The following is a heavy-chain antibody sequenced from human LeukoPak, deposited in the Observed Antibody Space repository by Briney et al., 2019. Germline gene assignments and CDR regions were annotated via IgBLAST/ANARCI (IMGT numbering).Heavy chain of an antibody. CDR1: GYTFTGYY. CDR2: ISTYDDNI. CDR3: ARETYSNILTGTDY. D-gene: IGHD3-9*01. V-gene: IGHV1-18*04. J-gene: IGHJ4*02. Sequence: ASVKVSCKASGYTFTGYYMHWVRQAPGQGLEWLGWISTYDDNIKYAQSLQGRLTLTIDTSTGTAYMELRSLTSDDTAVYYCARETYSNILTGTDYWGPGTLVTVSS.